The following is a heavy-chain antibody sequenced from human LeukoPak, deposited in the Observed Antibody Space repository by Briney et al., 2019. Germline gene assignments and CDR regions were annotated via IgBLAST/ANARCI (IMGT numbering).Heavy chain of an antibody. CDR2: ISGYNGNT. CDR3: ARDFWTGGNWFDP. V-gene: IGHV1-18*01. Sequence: ASVRVSFKASNYTFTNHAISWVRQAPGQGLEWMGWISGYNGNTNYAQKLQGRVTMTTDTSTSTAYMDLRSLTYDDTAVYYCARDFWTGGNWFDPWGQGTLVTVSS. CDR1: NYTFTNHA. J-gene: IGHJ5*02. D-gene: IGHD3/OR15-3a*01.